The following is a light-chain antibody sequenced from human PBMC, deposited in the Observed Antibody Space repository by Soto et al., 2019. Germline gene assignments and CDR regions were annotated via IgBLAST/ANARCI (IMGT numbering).Light chain of an antibody. CDR3: HQYGRSPFT. J-gene: IGKJ3*01. Sequence: EVVLTQSPATLSLSPGERATLSGRADQSVSANYLAWYQQKPGQAPRLLIYGASSRATGIPDRFSGSGSGTDFTLTISRLEPEDFSVFYCHQYGRSPFTFGPGTKVDIK. CDR2: GAS. CDR1: QSVSANY. V-gene: IGKV3-20*01.